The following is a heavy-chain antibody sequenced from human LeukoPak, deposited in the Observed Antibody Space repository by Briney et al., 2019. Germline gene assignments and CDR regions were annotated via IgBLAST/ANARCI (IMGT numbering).Heavy chain of an antibody. CDR2: IYYSGYT. V-gene: IGHV4-59*01. CDR3: ARDASSHSSSWYNWFDP. D-gene: IGHD6-13*01. CDR1: GGSISSYY. Sequence: PSETLSLTCTVSGGSISSYYWSWIRQPPGKGLEYIGYIYYSGYTNYNPSLKSRVTISVDTSKNQFSLKLSSVTAADTAVYYCARDASSHSSSWYNWFDPWGQGTLVTVSS. J-gene: IGHJ5*02.